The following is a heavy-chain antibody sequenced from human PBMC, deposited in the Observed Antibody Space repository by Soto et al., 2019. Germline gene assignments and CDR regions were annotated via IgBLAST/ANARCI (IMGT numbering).Heavy chain of an antibody. J-gene: IGHJ4*02. V-gene: IGHV3-23*01. CDR1: GFTFSSYA. D-gene: IGHD3-9*01. CDR3: AHFDWFIDY. CDR2: ISGSGAST. Sequence: EVQLLESGGGLVQPGGSLRLSCAASGFTFSSYAMSWVRQAPGKGLEWVSAISGSGASTYYADAVKGRFTISRDNSKNTLFLQMNSLRAEDTAVYYCAHFDWFIDYWGQGTLVTVSS.